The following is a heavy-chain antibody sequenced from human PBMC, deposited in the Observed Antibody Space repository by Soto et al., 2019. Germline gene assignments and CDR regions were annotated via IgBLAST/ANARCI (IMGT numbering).Heavy chain of an antibody. Sequence: QVQLQQWGAGLLKPSETLSLTCAVYGGSFSGYYWSWIRQPPGKGLECIGEINHSGSINYNPSLKSRVTISVDTYKNQFSLKLSSVTAADTAVYYCARHVLDSSGWLNDYWGQGTLVTVSS. CDR1: GGSFSGYY. V-gene: IGHV4-34*01. CDR2: INHSGSI. J-gene: IGHJ4*02. CDR3: ARHVLDSSGWLNDY. D-gene: IGHD6-19*01.